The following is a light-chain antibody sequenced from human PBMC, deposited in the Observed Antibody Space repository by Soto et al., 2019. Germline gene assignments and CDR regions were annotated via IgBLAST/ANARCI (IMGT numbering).Light chain of an antibody. V-gene: IGLV2-14*01. CDR2: EVR. CDR1: SSDVGGYNY. J-gene: IGLJ1*01. Sequence: QSALTQPASVSGSPGQSITISCTGTSSDVGGYNYVSWYQQHPGKAPKLIIFEVRNRPSGVSNRFSGSKSGNTASLTISGLQAEDEADYYCNSYTSSRTHYVFGTGTKLTVL. CDR3: NSYTSSRTHYV.